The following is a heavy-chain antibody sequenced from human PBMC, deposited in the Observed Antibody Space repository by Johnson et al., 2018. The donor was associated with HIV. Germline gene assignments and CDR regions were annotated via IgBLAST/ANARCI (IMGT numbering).Heavy chain of an antibody. V-gene: IGHV3-30*02. CDR1: GFTFSSFA. J-gene: IGHJ3*02. D-gene: IGHD3-22*01. CDR3: ARDLTYYYDSSTYVRAFDI. Sequence: QVQLVESGGGLVQPGGSLRLSCAASGFTFSSFAMHWVRQAPGKGLEWMAFIRYDGSDKYYADSVKGRFTISRDNSKNTLYLQMNSLRAEDTAVYYCARDLTYYYDSSTYVRAFDIWGQGTMVTVSS. CDR2: IRYDGSDK.